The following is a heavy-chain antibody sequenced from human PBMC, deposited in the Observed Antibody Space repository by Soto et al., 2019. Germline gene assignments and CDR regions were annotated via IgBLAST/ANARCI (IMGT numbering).Heavy chain of an antibody. CDR2: IIPIFGTA. D-gene: IGHD3-10*01. CDR3: ASWDRMVRGVHLFDY. Sequence: QVQLVQSGAEVKKPGSSVKVSCKASGGTFSSYAISWVRQAPGQGLEWMGGIIPIFGTANYAQKFQGRVTITADESTSTAYMELSSMRSEDTAVYYCASWDRMVRGVHLFDYWGQGTLVTVSS. J-gene: IGHJ4*02. V-gene: IGHV1-69*01. CDR1: GGTFSSYA.